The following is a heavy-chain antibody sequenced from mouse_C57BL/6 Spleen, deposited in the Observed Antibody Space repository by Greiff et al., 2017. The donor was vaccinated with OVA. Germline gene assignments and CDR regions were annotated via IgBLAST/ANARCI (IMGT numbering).Heavy chain of an antibody. V-gene: IGHV1-80*01. CDR1: GYAFSSYW. D-gene: IGHD2-1*01. J-gene: IGHJ1*03. Sequence: VQLQQSGAELVKPGASVKISCKASGYAFSSYWMNWVKQRPGKGLEWIGQIYPGDGDTNYNGKLQGKATLTADKYSSTAYMQLSSLTSEDSAVYFCARSRGNYWYFDVWGTGTTVTVSS. CDR2: IYPGDGDT. CDR3: ARSRGNYWYFDV.